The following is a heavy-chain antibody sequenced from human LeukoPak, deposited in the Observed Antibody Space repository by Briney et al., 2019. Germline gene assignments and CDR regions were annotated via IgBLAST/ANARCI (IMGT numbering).Heavy chain of an antibody. CDR2: ISSSSSYI. Sequence: GGSLRLSCAASGFTFSSYSMNWVRQAPGKGLEWVSSISSSSSYIYYADSVKGRFTISRDNAKNSLYLQMNSLRAEDTAVYYCARDSDSGWHDYWGQGTLVTVSS. CDR1: GFTFSSYS. J-gene: IGHJ4*02. D-gene: IGHD6-19*01. V-gene: IGHV3-21*01. CDR3: ARDSDSGWHDY.